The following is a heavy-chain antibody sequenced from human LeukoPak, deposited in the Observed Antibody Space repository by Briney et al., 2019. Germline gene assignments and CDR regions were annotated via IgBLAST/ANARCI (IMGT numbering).Heavy chain of an antibody. CDR1: GYTFTGYY. CDR2: INPNSGGT. CDR3: ARALLWFGEHAAEPFDY. J-gene: IGHJ4*02. V-gene: IGHV1-2*02. Sequence: ASVKVSCKASGYTFTGYYMHWVRQAPGQGLEWMGWINPNSGGTNYAQKFQGRVTMTRDTSISTAYMELSRLRSDDTAVYYCARALLWFGEHAAEPFDYWGQGTLVTVSS. D-gene: IGHD3-10*01.